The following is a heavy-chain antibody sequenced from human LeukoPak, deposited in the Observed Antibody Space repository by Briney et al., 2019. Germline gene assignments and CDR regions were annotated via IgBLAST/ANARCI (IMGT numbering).Heavy chain of an antibody. CDR3: ASPDTPGRRAFDI. J-gene: IGHJ3*02. CDR2: IIPIFGTA. V-gene: IGHV1-69*13. D-gene: IGHD2-15*01. Sequence: SVKVSCKASGGTFSSYAISWVRQAPGQGLEWMGGIIPIFGTANYAQKFQGRVTITADESTGTAYMELSSLRSEDTAVYYCASPDTPGRRAFDIWGQGTMVTVSS. CDR1: GGTFSSYA.